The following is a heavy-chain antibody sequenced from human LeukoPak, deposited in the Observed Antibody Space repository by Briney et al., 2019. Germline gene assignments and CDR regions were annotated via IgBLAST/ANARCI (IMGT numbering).Heavy chain of an antibody. CDR3: ARGSIAASGAKWFDP. V-gene: IGHV4-61*02. D-gene: IGHD6-13*01. CDR2: IYSSGST. CDR1: GGSISGGSYY. J-gene: IGHJ5*02. Sequence: SETLSLTCSVSGGSISGGSYYWSWIRQLAGKGLEWVGRIYSSGSTNYNPSLKSRVTMSVDTSKNQFSLKVSSVIAADTAVYYCARGSIAASGAKWFDPWGQGTLVTVSS.